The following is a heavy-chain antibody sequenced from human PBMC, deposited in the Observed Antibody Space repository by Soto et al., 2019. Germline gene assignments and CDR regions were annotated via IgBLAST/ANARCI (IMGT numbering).Heavy chain of an antibody. D-gene: IGHD2-21*02. CDR1: GGTISSYY. V-gene: IGHV4-59*01. Sequence: PSETLSLTCTVSGGTISSYYWSWIRQPPGKGLEWIGYIYYSGSTNYNPSLKSRVTISVDTSKNQFSLKLNSVTAADTAVYYCARDLWGYCGTDCYPLDVWGQGTTVTVSS. J-gene: IGHJ6*02. CDR2: IYYSGST. CDR3: ARDLWGYCGTDCYPLDV.